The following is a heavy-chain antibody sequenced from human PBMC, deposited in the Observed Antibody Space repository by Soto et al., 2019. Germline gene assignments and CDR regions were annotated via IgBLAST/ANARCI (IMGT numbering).Heavy chain of an antibody. V-gene: IGHV1-69*12. D-gene: IGHD6-6*01. CDR2: INPLFGTT. CDR3: ARRRQLVFGRTATFDY. J-gene: IGHJ4*02. CDR1: GGTFSNYA. Sequence: QVQLVQSGPDVKRPGSSVKVSCKASGGTFSNYAFSWVRQAPGQGLEWMGGINPLFGTTNYAQRFQGRLTIIADESTRTAYMDLSSLTSDDTAVYYCARRRQLVFGRTATFDYWGQGTLVTVSS.